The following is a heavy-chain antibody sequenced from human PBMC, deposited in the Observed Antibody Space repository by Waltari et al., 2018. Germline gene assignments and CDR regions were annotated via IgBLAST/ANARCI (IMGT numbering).Heavy chain of an antibody. D-gene: IGHD6-19*01. CDR1: GFTVSSNY. J-gene: IGHJ6*02. CDR2: IYSGGST. CDR3: ARPRGAVAGTSYYGMDV. V-gene: IGHV3-53*01. Sequence: EVQLVESGGGLIQPGGSLRLSCAASGFTVSSNYMSWVRQAPGKGLEWVSVIYSGGSTSYADSGNGRFTISRDNSKNTLYLQINSLRAEDTAVYYCARPRGAVAGTSYYGMDVWGQGTTVTVSS.